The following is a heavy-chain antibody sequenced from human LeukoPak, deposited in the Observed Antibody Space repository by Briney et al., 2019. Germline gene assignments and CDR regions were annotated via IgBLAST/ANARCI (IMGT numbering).Heavy chain of an antibody. CDR3: ARDRWTQRYCSSTSCPLDP. CDR2: VSGSGGST. D-gene: IGHD2-2*01. J-gene: IGHJ5*02. V-gene: IGHV3-23*01. Sequence: GSLRLSCAASGFTFNNYAMSWVRQAPGKGLEWVSTVSGSGGSTYYADSVKGRFTISRDNSKNTLYLQMNSLRAEDTAVYYCARDRWTQRYCSSTSCPLDPWGQGTLVTVSS. CDR1: GFTFNNYA.